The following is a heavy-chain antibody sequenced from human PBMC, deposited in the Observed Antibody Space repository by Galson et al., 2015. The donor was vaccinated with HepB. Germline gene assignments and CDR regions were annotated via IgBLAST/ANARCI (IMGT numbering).Heavy chain of an antibody. CDR3: ARVRTSSNWPYNWFDP. CDR1: GYTFTDYV. Sequence: SLKVSCKASGYTFTDYVINWVRQAPGQGPEWMGSMNTNTGHPTYAPGFAGRFVFSLDTSVTTAYLQISSLETDDTAVYYCARVRTSSNWPYNWFDPWGQGTLVTVSS. V-gene: IGHV7-4-1*02. D-gene: IGHD6-13*01. CDR2: MNTNTGHP. J-gene: IGHJ5*02.